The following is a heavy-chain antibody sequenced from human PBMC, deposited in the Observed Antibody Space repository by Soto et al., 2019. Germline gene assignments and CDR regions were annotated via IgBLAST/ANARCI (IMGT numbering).Heavy chain of an antibody. CDR2: IYAGDSDT. J-gene: IGHJ6*02. CDR1: GYSFSNYW. Sequence: PGESLKISCKASGYSFSNYWIGWVRQMPGKGLEWLGLIYAGDSDTKYSPSIQGQVTFSADRSTSTAYLQWSSLKASDTAMYYCARVADPYSFGYGGTDVWGQGTTVTVSS. V-gene: IGHV5-51*01. CDR3: ARVADPYSFGYGGTDV. D-gene: IGHD3-22*01.